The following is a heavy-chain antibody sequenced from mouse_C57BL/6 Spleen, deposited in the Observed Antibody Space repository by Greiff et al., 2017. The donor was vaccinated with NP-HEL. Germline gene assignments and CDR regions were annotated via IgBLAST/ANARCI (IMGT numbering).Heavy chain of an antibody. V-gene: IGHV1-15*01. CDR1: GYTFTDYE. CDR3: TRVYYGNYVRSAY. CDR2: IDPETGGT. J-gene: IGHJ3*01. D-gene: IGHD2-1*01. Sequence: QVQLQQSGAELVRPGASVTLSCKASGYTFTDYEMHWVKQTPVHGLEWIGAIDPETGGTAYNQKFKGKAILTADKSSSTAYMELRSLTSEDSAVYDCTRVYYGNYVRSAYWGQGTLVTVSA.